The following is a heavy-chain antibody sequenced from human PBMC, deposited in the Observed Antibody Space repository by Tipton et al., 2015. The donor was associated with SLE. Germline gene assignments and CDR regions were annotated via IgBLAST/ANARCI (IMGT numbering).Heavy chain of an antibody. Sequence: TLSLTCAVYGGSFSGYYWSWIRQPPGKGLEWIGEINHSGSTNYNPSLKGRVAMSIDTSKNQVSLRPNSVTAADTAVYYCARELVKTRGWFDPWGQGTLVTVSS. J-gene: IGHJ5*02. CDR3: ARELVKTRGWFDP. V-gene: IGHV4-34*09. CDR1: GGSFSGYY. CDR2: INHSGST. D-gene: IGHD3-16*02.